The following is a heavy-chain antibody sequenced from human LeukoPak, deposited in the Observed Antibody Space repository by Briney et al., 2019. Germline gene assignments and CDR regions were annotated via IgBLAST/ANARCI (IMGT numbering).Heavy chain of an antibody. Sequence: SETLSLTCAVYGGSFSGYYWSWIRQPPGKGLEWIGYIYYSGSTNYNPSLKSRVTISVDTSKNQFSLKLSSVTVADTAVYYCARGGEIQLWLRPQYYYYYMDVWGKGTTVTVSS. V-gene: IGHV4-59*01. CDR1: GGSFSGYY. D-gene: IGHD5-18*01. J-gene: IGHJ6*03. CDR2: IYYSGST. CDR3: ARGGEIQLWLRPQYYYYYMDV.